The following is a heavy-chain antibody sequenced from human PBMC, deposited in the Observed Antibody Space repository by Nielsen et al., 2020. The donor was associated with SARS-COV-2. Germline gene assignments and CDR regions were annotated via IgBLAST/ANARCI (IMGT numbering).Heavy chain of an antibody. V-gene: IGHV3-53*01. Sequence: WIRQAPGKGLEWVSVIYSGGSTYYADSVKGRFTISRDNSKNTLYLQMNSLRAEDTAVYYCARGADDFWRLDVWGRGTTVTVSS. CDR2: IYSGGST. CDR3: ARGADDFWRLDV. J-gene: IGHJ6*04. D-gene: IGHD3-3*01.